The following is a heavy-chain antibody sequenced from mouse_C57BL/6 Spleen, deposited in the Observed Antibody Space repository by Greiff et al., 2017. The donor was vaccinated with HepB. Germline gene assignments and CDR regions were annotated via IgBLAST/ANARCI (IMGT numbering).Heavy chain of an antibody. CDR2: ISYDGSN. CDR1: GYSITSGYY. Sequence: VQLKESGPGLVKPSQSLSLTCSVTGYSITSGYYWNWIRQFPGNKLEWMGYISYDGSNNYNPSLKNRISITRDTSKNQLFLKLNSVTTEDTATYYCASENYGSSPFAYWGQGTLVTVSA. V-gene: IGHV3-6*01. D-gene: IGHD1-1*01. J-gene: IGHJ3*01. CDR3: ASENYGSSPFAY.